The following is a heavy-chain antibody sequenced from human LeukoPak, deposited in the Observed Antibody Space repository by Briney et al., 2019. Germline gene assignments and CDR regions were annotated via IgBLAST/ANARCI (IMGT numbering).Heavy chain of an antibody. Sequence: ASVKVSCKASGYTFTSYGISWVRQAPGQGLEWMGWISAYNGNTNYAQKLQGRVTTTTDTSTSTAYMELRSLRSDDTAVYYCARRQQEENWFDPWGQGTLVTVSS. D-gene: IGHD6-13*01. V-gene: IGHV1-18*01. CDR2: ISAYNGNT. J-gene: IGHJ5*02. CDR1: GYTFTSYG. CDR3: ARRQQEENWFDP.